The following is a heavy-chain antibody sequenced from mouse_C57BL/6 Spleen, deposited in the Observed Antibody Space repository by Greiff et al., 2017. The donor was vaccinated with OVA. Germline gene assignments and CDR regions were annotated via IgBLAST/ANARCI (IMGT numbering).Heavy chain of an antibody. CDR2: ISSGGSST. CDR1: GFTFSSYG. CDR3: ARHLTGTAPFDY. Sequence: EVQVVESGGDLVKPGGSLKLSCAASGFTFSSYGMSWVRQTPDKRLEWVATISSGGSSTYYPDTVTGRFPISRDNAKNTLYMQMSSLKSEDTAMYYCARHLTGTAPFDYWGQGTTLTVSS. V-gene: IGHV5-6*01. D-gene: IGHD4-1*01. J-gene: IGHJ2*01.